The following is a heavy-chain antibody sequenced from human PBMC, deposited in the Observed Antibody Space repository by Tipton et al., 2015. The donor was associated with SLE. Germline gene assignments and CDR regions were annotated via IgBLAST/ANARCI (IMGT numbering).Heavy chain of an antibody. Sequence: TLSLTCNVSGGSISNLYWSWIRQPPGKPLEWIGYVYYGGSTKYNPSLKSRVTISVDTSKNQFSLKLGSVTAADTAMYYCARGPGIERNYYYYYYMDVWGKGTTVTVSS. V-gene: IGHV4-59*11. D-gene: IGHD3-10*01. J-gene: IGHJ6*03. CDR1: GGSISNLY. CDR2: VYYGGST. CDR3: ARGPGIERNYYYYYYMDV.